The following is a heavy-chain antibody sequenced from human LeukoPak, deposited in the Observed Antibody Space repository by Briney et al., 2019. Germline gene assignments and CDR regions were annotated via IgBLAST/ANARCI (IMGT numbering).Heavy chain of an antibody. CDR3: ASAAYTGAWYVY. Sequence: GASVKVSCKASGYTFTDYYMHWVRQAPGQGLEWMGRINPDSGGTNYIQRFQGRVTMTRDTSISTAYLELTWLRSDDTAVYYCASAAYTGAWYVYWGPGTLVTVFS. CDR1: GYTFTDYY. V-gene: IGHV1-2*06. CDR2: INPDSGGT. D-gene: IGHD6-19*01. J-gene: IGHJ4*02.